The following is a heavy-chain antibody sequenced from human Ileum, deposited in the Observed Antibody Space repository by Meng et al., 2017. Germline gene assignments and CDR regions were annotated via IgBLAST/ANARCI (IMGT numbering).Heavy chain of an antibody. V-gene: IGHV3-23*04. J-gene: IGHJ4*02. Sequence: EVQLVGSGGGLVQPGGSLRLSCAASGLTFSSYAMTWVRQAPGKGLEWVSTISESDGSRYYADSVRGRFTISRDNSKNTVYLQMNSLRAEDSALYYCTNDRLNHWGQGTLVTVSS. CDR2: ISESDGSR. D-gene: IGHD3-16*01. CDR1: GLTFSSYA. CDR3: TNDRLNH.